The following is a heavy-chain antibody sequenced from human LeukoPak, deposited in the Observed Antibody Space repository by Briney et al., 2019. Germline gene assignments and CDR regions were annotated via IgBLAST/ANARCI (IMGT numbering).Heavy chain of an antibody. V-gene: IGHV4-34*01. CDR1: GGSFSGYY. CDR3: ARRRPPVVTVSSTFDY. CDR2: INHSGST. D-gene: IGHD4-23*01. Sequence: SETLSLTCAVYGGSFSGYYWSWIRQPPGKGLEWIREINHSGSTNYNPSLKSRVTISVDTSKNQFSLKLSSVTAADTAVYYCARRRPPVVTVSSTFDYWGQGTLVTVSS. J-gene: IGHJ4*02.